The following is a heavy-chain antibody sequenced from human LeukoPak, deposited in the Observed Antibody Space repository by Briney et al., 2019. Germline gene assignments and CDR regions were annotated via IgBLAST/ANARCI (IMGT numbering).Heavy chain of an antibody. Sequence: GGSLRLSCAASGFTFSSYEIHWVRQAPGKGLEWVSKIGGIGSIMYANSVKGRFTISTDSAKSSVYLQMNSLRAEDTAVYYCARVITRYYYDSSGYLFGGYWGQGTLVTVSS. D-gene: IGHD3-22*01. V-gene: IGHV3-48*03. CDR2: IGGIGSI. CDR1: GFTFSSYE. J-gene: IGHJ4*02. CDR3: ARVITRYYYDSSGYLFGGY.